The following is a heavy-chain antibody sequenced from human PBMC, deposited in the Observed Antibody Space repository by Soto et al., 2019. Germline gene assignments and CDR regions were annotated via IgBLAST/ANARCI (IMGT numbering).Heavy chain of an antibody. J-gene: IGHJ6*03. CDR1: GGSISSYY. D-gene: IGHD3-10*01. Sequence: SETLSLTCTVSGGSISSYYWSWIRQPPGKGLEWIGYIYYSGSTNYNPSLKSRVTISVDTSKNQFSLKLSSVTAADTAVYYCARRVPYYYGSGSGPKYYMDVWGKGTTVTVSS. V-gene: IGHV4-59*08. CDR2: IYYSGST. CDR3: ARRVPYYYGSGSGPKYYMDV.